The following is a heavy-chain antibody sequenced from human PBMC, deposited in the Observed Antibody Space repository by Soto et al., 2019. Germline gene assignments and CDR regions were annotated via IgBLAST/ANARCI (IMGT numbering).Heavy chain of an antibody. CDR3: ARGDWNYLYYGMDV. J-gene: IGHJ6*02. Sequence: ASVKVSCKASGYTFTGYYMRWVRQAPGQGLEWMGWINPNSGGTNYAQKFQGRVTMTRDTSISTAYMELSRLRSDDTAVYYCARGDWNYLYYGMDVWGQGTTVTVSS. CDR2: INPNSGGT. D-gene: IGHD1-7*01. CDR1: GYTFTGYY. V-gene: IGHV1-2*02.